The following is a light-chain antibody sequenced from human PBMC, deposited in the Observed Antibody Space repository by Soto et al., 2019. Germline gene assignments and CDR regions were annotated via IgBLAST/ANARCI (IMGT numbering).Light chain of an antibody. CDR1: QSVSSW. CDR3: QQYDSYSWT. CDR2: KAS. V-gene: IGKV1-5*03. J-gene: IGKJ1*01. Sequence: DIQMTQSPSTLSASVGDRVTITCRASQSVSSWWAWYQQKPGKAPKLLIYKASSLESGVPSRFSGSGSGTEFTLTISSLQPDEFATYYCQQYDSYSWTFGQGTKVEIK.